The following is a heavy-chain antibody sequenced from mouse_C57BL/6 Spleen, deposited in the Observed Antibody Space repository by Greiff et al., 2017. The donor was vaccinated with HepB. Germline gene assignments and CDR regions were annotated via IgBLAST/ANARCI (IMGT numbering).Heavy chain of an antibody. CDR1: GYTFTEYT. V-gene: IGHV1-62-2*01. D-gene: IGHD3-2*02. Sequence: VQLQQSGAELVKTGASVKLSCKASGYTFTEYTINWVKQRAGQGLGWIGWFYPGSGSIKYNEKFKDKATLTADKSSSTVYMELSRLPSEDSAVYFCARHAQLRLAPSWFAYWGQGTLVTVSA. J-gene: IGHJ3*01. CDR3: ARHAQLRLAPSWFAY. CDR2: FYPGSGSI.